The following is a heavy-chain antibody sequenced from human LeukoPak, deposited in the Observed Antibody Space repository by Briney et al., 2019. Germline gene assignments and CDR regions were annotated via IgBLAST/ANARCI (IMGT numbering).Heavy chain of an antibody. CDR3: ARWFDP. CDR2: IYTSGST. Sequence: PSETLSLTCTVSGGSISSGSYYWSWIRQPAGKGLEWIGRIYTSGSTNYNPSLKSRVTISVDTSKNQSSLKLSSVTAADTAVYYCARWFDPWGQGTLVTVSS. V-gene: IGHV4-61*02. CDR1: GGSISSGSYY. J-gene: IGHJ5*02.